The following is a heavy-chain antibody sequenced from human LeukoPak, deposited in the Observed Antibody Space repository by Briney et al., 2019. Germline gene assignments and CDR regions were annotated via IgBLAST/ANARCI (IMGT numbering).Heavy chain of an antibody. V-gene: IGHV3-23*01. D-gene: IGHD6-19*01. CDR3: VRRGDASSGWGDHDY. CDR1: GFTFNRNA. CDR2: IGGSGDKT. J-gene: IGHJ4*02. Sequence: GGSLRLSCAASGFTFNRNAISWVRQAPGKGLEWVSTIGGSGDKTFYADSVKGRFTISRDNSKNMLHLQMSSLTGEDMALYYCVRRGDASSGWGDHDYWGQRALVTVSS.